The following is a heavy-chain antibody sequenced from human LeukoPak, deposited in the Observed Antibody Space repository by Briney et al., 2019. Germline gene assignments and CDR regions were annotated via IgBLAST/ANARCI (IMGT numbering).Heavy chain of an antibody. CDR3: AFEGGDTSRDAYFQH. D-gene: IGHD6-13*01. CDR1: GFTLSEHA. J-gene: IGHJ1*01. CDR2: IYDDNT. Sequence: PGGSLRLSCAVSGFTLSEHAVSWVRQAPGKGLEWVSTIYDDNTYYADSVKGRFAISTDNSKNTLYLQMNSLRVEDTAVYYCAFEGGDTSRDAYFQHWGQGTLVIVSS. V-gene: IGHV3-23*01.